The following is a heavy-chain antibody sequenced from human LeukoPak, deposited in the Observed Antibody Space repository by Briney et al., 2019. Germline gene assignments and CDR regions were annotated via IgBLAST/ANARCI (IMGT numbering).Heavy chain of an antibody. D-gene: IGHD6-13*01. Sequence: GASVKVSCKASGYTFTSYDINWVRQATGQGLEWMGWMNPNSGNTGYAQRFQGRVTMTRNTSISTAYMELSSLRSEDTAVYYCTRDLPYSSSWESIDYWGQGTLVTVSS. CDR2: MNPNSGNT. CDR3: TRDLPYSSSWESIDY. CDR1: GYTFTSYD. J-gene: IGHJ4*02. V-gene: IGHV1-8*01.